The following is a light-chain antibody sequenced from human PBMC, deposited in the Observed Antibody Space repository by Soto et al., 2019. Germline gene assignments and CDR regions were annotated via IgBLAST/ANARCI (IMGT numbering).Light chain of an antibody. V-gene: IGLV7-46*01. CDR3: LLSYDGAYWV. CDR2: DTI. Sequence: QAVVTQEPSLTVSPGGTVTLTCASSSGAVTSANYPYWLQQKPGQAPRTLIYDTITKHSWTPARLSGALLGGKAALTLSGAQPEDEAEYHCLLSYDGAYWVFGGGTQLTVL. CDR1: SGAVTSANY. J-gene: IGLJ3*02.